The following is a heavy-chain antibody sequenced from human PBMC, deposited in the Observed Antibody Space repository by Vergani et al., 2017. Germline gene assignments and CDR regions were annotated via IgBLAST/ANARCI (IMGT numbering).Heavy chain of an antibody. D-gene: IGHD5-18*01. Sequence: EVHLVESGGGLVQPGGSLRLSCAASGFTFSSYSMNWVRQAPGKGLEWVSYISSSSSTIYYADSVKGRFTISRDNAKNSLYLQINSLRDEDTAVYYCARAEPWIQLWLPGAFDIWGQGTMVTVSS. CDR1: GFTFSSYS. CDR3: ARAEPWIQLWLPGAFDI. CDR2: ISSSSSTI. V-gene: IGHV3-48*02. J-gene: IGHJ3*02.